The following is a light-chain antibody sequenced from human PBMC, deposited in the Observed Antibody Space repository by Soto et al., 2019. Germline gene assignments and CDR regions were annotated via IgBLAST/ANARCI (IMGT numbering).Light chain of an antibody. CDR2: KAS. V-gene: IGKV1-5*03. Sequence: IQLTQSPSSLSASVGDRVTISCRASQGISSYLAWYQQKPGKAPKLLIYKASTLKSGVPSRFSGSGSGTEFTLTISSLQPGDFATYYCQQYNSYSPWTFGQGTKVDIK. J-gene: IGKJ1*01. CDR3: QQYNSYSPWT. CDR1: QGISSY.